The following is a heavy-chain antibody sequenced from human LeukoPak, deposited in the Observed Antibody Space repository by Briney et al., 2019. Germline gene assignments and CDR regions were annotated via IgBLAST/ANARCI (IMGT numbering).Heavy chain of an antibody. Sequence: KSGGSLRLSCAASGFTFSSYSMNWVRQAPGKGLEWVSSISSSSSYIYYADSVKGRFTISRDNAKNSLYLQVNSLRAEDTAVYYCARDETMIVVDTDAFDIWDQGTMVTVSS. CDR1: GFTFSSYS. CDR3: ARDETMIVVDTDAFDI. D-gene: IGHD3-22*01. V-gene: IGHV3-21*01. CDR2: ISSSSSYI. J-gene: IGHJ3*02.